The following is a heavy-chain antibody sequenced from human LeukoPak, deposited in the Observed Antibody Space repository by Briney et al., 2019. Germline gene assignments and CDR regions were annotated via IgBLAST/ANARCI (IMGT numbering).Heavy chain of an antibody. V-gene: IGHV4-31*03. CDR1: GGSISSGDYY. J-gene: IGHJ4*02. D-gene: IGHD5-24*01. Sequence: SETLSLTCTVSGGSISSGDYYWSWIRQHPGKGLEWIGYIYYSGSTYYNPSLKSRVTISVDTSKNQFSLKLSSVTAADTAVYYCARGEMGLFDYWGQGTLVTVSS. CDR3: ARGEMGLFDY. CDR2: IYYSGST.